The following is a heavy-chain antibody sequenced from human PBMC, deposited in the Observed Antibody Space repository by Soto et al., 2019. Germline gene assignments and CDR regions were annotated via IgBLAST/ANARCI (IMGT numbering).Heavy chain of an antibody. V-gene: IGHV3-23*01. CDR1: GFIFENFG. J-gene: IGHJ5*02. CDR2: ISGSGFKK. D-gene: IGHD1-26*01. CDR3: AKNQGVELVPLATVDWFDP. Sequence: GGSLRLSCAASGFIFENFGISWVRQAPGKGLGWISSISGSGFKKYYADSVKGRFTISRDNSKSTVYLELNNLSAEDTAVYHCAKNQGVELVPLATVDWFDPWGQGSVVTVYS.